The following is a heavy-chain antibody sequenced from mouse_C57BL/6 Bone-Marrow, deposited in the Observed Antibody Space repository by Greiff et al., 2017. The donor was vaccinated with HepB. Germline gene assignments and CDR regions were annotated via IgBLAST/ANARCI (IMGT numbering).Heavy chain of an antibody. CDR1: GYTFTSYW. CDR2: IYPSDSET. CDR3: ARRATTVVATDYAMDY. J-gene: IGHJ4*01. Sequence: QVHVKQPGAELVRPGSSVKLSCKASGYTFTSYWMDWVKQRPGQGLEWIGNIYPSDSETHYNQKFKDKATLTVDKSSSTAYMQLSSLTSEDSAVYYCARRATTVVATDYAMDYWGQGTSVTVSS. D-gene: IGHD1-1*01. V-gene: IGHV1-61*01.